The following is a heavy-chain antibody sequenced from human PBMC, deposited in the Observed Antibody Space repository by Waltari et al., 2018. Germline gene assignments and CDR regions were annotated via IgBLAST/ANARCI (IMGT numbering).Heavy chain of an antibody. J-gene: IGHJ5*02. CDR2: IRYDGSNK. D-gene: IGHD1-26*01. CDR1: GFTFSSFG. Sequence: QLVESGGGVVQPGGSLIPSGAASGFTFSSFGMHCSRQAPGKGLEWVTFIRYDGSNKYYADSVKGRFIISRDNSKNTVYLQMNSLRPEDAAVYYCAKGSGSYEGFDPWGQGTLVTVSS. CDR3: AKGSGSYEGFDP. V-gene: IGHV3-30*02.